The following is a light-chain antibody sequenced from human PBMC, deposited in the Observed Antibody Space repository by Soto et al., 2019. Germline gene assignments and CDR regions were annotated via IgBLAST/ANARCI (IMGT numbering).Light chain of an antibody. CDR2: GAS. CDR1: QSVGSN. J-gene: IGKJ4*02. CDR3: QQYNNWPLT. Sequence: ERVMTQSPATLSVSPGERVTLSCRASQSVGSNLAWYQQKPGQAPRHLIYGASTRATGIPARFSGSGSGTDFTLTISMLQSEVFAFYYCQQYNNWPLTFGGGTKVEIK. V-gene: IGKV3-15*01.